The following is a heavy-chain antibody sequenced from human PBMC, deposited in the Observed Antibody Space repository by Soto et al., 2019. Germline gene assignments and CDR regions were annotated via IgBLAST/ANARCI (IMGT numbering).Heavy chain of an antibody. D-gene: IGHD2-15*01. Sequence: GASVKVSCKASGGTFSSYAISWVRQAPGQGLEWMGGIIPIFGTANYAQKFQGRVTITADESTSTAYMELSSLRSEDTAVYYCARGAPEVVAVAFDYWGQGTLVTVSS. CDR1: GGTFSSYA. CDR3: ARGAPEVVAVAFDY. J-gene: IGHJ4*02. V-gene: IGHV1-69*13. CDR2: IIPIFGTA.